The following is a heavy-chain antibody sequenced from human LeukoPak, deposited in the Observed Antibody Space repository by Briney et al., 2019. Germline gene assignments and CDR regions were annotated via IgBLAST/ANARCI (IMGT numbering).Heavy chain of an antibody. CDR3: AKGLDIVVVVATLDY. D-gene: IGHD2-15*01. CDR1: GFTFSSYA. J-gene: IGHJ4*02. Sequence: GGSLRRSCAASGFTFSSYAMSWVRQAPGKGLEWVSGISGSGVSTYYADSVKGRFTISRDNSKNNLYLQMNSLRAEDTAVYYCAKGLDIVVVVATLDYWGQGTLVTVSS. V-gene: IGHV3-23*01. CDR2: ISGSGVST.